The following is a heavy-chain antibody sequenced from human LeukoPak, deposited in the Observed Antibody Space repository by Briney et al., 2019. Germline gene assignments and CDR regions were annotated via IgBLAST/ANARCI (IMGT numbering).Heavy chain of an antibody. V-gene: IGHV3-74*01. Sequence: GGSLRLSCAAFGFTFRSYWMHWVRQAPGKGLVWVSRINSDGSSTSYADSVKGRFTISRDNANNTLYLQMNSLTAEDSAVYYSTTVDIYNGNPLSLGCCGQGTLVTVSS. CDR2: INSDGSST. CDR3: TTVDIYNGNPLSLGC. D-gene: IGHD2-8*01. J-gene: IGHJ4*02. CDR1: GFTFRSYW.